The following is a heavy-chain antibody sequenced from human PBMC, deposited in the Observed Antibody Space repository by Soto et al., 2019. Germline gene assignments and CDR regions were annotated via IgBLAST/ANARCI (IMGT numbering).Heavy chain of an antibody. Sequence: EVQLLESGGGLVQPGGSRRLSCAASGFMFSSYVMSWVRQAPGKGLEWVSGVSGSGSRTYYADSVKGRFSISRDNSRNTLYLQLNSLRAEDTAVYYCAVLTTVTDADYWGQGTLVTVPS. CDR3: AVLTTVTDADY. CDR2: VSGSGSRT. CDR1: GFMFSSYV. J-gene: IGHJ4*02. D-gene: IGHD4-17*01. V-gene: IGHV3-23*01.